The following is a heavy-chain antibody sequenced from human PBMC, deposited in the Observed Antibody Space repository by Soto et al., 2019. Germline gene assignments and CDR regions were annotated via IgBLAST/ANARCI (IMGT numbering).Heavy chain of an antibody. CDR2: INHSGST. Sequence: SETLSLTCAVSGGSISSGGYSWSWILQPPGKGLEWIGEINHSGSTNYNPSLKSRVTISVDTSKNQFSLKLSSVTAADTAVYYCARLAVTGTRDYWGQGTLVTVSS. J-gene: IGHJ4*02. CDR3: ARLAVTGTRDY. CDR1: GGSISSGGYS. V-gene: IGHV4-30-2*01. D-gene: IGHD6-19*01.